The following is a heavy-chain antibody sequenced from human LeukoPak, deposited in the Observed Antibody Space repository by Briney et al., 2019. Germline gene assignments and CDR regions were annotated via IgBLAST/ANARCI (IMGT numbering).Heavy chain of an antibody. CDR3: ARDGGGAYYYGSGSYYPLYDY. CDR1: GGSISSYY. V-gene: IGHV4-59*06. D-gene: IGHD3-10*01. CDR2: IYYSGNT. Sequence: SETLSLTCTVSGGSISSYYWSWIRQHPGKGLEWIGYIYYSGNTYYNPSLKSRVTISVDTSKNQFSLKLTSVTAADTAVYYCARDGGGAYYYGSGSYYPLYDYWGQGTLVTVSS. J-gene: IGHJ4*02.